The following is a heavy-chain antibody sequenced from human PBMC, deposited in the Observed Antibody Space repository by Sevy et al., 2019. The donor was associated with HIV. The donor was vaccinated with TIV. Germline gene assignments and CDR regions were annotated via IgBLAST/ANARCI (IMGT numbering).Heavy chain of an antibody. V-gene: IGHV3-7*01. CDR1: GFTLSSYW. D-gene: IGHD3-22*01. CDR3: AGERAYYYDNSGYSFDY. J-gene: IGHJ4*02. Sequence: GGSLRLSCAASGFTLSSYWMSWVRQAPGKGLEWVANIKQDGSEKYYVDSVKGRFTISRDNAKNSLYLQMNSLRVEDTAAYYCAGERAYYYDNSGYSFDYWGQGTLVTVSS. CDR2: IKQDGSEK.